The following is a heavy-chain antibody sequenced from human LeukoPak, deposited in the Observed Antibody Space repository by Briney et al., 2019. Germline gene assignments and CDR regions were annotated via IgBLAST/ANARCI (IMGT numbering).Heavy chain of an antibody. V-gene: IGHV5-51*01. D-gene: IGHD4-17*01. Sequence: GESLKISCKGSGYGFTSYWIAWVRQMPGKGLEWMGIIYSPSFQGQVTISADKSIRTAHLQWSSLKASDTAMYYCVRSDYGDFKYYFDYWGQGTLVTVSS. CDR2: IY. CDR1: GYGFTSYW. CDR3: VRSDYGDFKYYFDY. J-gene: IGHJ4*02.